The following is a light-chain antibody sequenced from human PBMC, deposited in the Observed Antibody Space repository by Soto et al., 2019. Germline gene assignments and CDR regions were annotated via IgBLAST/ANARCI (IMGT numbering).Light chain of an antibody. Sequence: EIVMTQSPVTLSVSPGERATLSCRASQSVRSTYLAWYQQKPGQAPRLLIFGVSNRAAGIPARFSGSGSGTEFTLTIRSLQPEDFAVYYCQQYGDWPLTFGGGTKVDI. CDR3: QQYGDWPLT. J-gene: IGKJ4*01. CDR1: QSVRSTY. V-gene: IGKV3-15*01. CDR2: GVS.